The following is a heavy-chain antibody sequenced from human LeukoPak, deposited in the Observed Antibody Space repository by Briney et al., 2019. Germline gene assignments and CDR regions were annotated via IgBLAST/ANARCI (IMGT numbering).Heavy chain of an antibody. J-gene: IGHJ4*02. Sequence: KPSETLSLTCTVSGGSISSYCWSWIRQPPGKGLEWIGYIFYSGSTNYNPSLKSRVTISVDTSKNQFSLKLSSVTAADTAVYYCVRSDDFWSGYYGYWGQGTLVTVSS. D-gene: IGHD3-3*01. CDR1: GGSISSYC. CDR3: VRSDDFWSGYYGY. V-gene: IGHV4-59*01. CDR2: IFYSGST.